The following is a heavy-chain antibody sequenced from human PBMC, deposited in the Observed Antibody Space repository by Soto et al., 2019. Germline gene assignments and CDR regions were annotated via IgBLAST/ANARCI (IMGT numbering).Heavy chain of an antibody. CDR2: IDFSSTYI. J-gene: IGHJ4*02. Sequence: EVQLVESGGGLVKPGGSLRLSCAASGFTFSTYNMNWVRQAPGKGLEWVSSIDFSSTYIYYADSVEGRFTISRDNAKNSLYLQVSSLRAEDTAMYYCASGDSTNLPANSFEYWGQGTLVTVSS. CDR3: ASGDSTNLPANSFEY. D-gene: IGHD6-13*01. CDR1: GFTFSTYN. V-gene: IGHV3-21*01.